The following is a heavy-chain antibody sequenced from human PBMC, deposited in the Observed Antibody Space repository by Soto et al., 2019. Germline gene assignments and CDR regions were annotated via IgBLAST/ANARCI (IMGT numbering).Heavy chain of an antibody. CDR3: ARDYSPGIAVAGTIFDY. CDR2: IYTSGST. V-gene: IGHV4-4*07. D-gene: IGHD6-19*01. J-gene: IGHJ4*02. Sequence: PSETLSLTCTFSGGSIISYYWSWIRQPAGKGLEWIGRIYTSGSTNYNPSLKSRVTMSVDTSKNQFSLKLSSVTAADTAVYYCARDYSPGIAVAGTIFDYWGQGTLVTVSS. CDR1: GGSIISYY.